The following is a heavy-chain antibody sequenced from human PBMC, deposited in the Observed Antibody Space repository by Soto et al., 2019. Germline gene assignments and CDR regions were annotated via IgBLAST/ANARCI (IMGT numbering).Heavy chain of an antibody. V-gene: IGHV1-2*04. CDR1: GYTFTGYY. D-gene: IGHD6-19*01. CDR3: ARAYSSGWYWFDP. Sequence: QVQLVQSGAEVKKPGASVKVSCKASGYTFTGYYMHWVRQAPGQGLEWMGWINPNSGGTNYAQKFQGWVTMTRDTSISTAYMELSRRRSDDTAVYYGARAYSSGWYWFDPWGQGTLVTVSS. J-gene: IGHJ5*02. CDR2: INPNSGGT.